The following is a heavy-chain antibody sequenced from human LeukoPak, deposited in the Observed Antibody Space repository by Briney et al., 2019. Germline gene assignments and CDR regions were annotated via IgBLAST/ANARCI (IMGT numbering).Heavy chain of an antibody. CDR1: GGTFSSYA. D-gene: IGHD4-17*01. CDR2: IIPIFGTA. CDR3: ARDVYGDYGRYYYGMDV. Sequence: SVKVSCKASGGTFSSYAISWVRQAPGQGLEWMGGIIPIFGTANYAQKFQGRVTITADESTNTAYMELSSLRSEDTAVYYCARDVYGDYGRYYYGMDVWGQGTTVTVSS. J-gene: IGHJ6*02. V-gene: IGHV1-69*13.